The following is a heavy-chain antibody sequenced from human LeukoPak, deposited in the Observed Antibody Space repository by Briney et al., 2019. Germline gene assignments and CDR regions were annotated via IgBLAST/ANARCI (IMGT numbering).Heavy chain of an antibody. CDR3: ARDRCSSTSCYPPQGGHYMDV. D-gene: IGHD2-2*01. Sequence: GGSLRLSCAASGFTFSSYAMSWVRQAPGKGLEWVSAISGSGGSTYYADSVKGRFTISRDNSKNTLYLQMNSLRAEDTAVYYCARDRCSSTSCYPPQGGHYMDVWGKGTTVTVSS. V-gene: IGHV3-23*01. CDR2: ISGSGGST. J-gene: IGHJ6*03. CDR1: GFTFSSYA.